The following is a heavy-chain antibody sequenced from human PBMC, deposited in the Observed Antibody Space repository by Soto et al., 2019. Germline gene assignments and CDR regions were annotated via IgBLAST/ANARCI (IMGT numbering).Heavy chain of an antibody. J-gene: IGHJ6*02. CDR2: ISTYNGDT. D-gene: IGHD2-15*01. CDR3: ARAGAAPYYYYGMDV. V-gene: IGHV1-18*01. CDR1: GYTFSTSG. Sequence: QVQLVQSGAEVRKPGASVKVSCKASGYTFSTSGMSWLRQAPGQGLEWMGWISTYNGDTNDAPKFQDRVTMTSATSTSTGYMELRSLRSDDTAVYYCARAGAAPYYYYGMDVWGQGTRVTVSS.